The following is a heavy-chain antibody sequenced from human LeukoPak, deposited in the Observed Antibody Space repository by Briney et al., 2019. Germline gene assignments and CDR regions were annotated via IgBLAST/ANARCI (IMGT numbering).Heavy chain of an antibody. Sequence: GGSLRLSCAASGFAFGIYTMSWVRQAPGKGLESVSPISGSGGSTYYADSVKGRFTISRDNSKNTLYLQMNSLRVEDTAVYYCAKWGSGNAFDIWGQGTMVTVSS. V-gene: IGHV3-23*01. CDR2: ISGSGGST. CDR3: AKWGSGNAFDI. CDR1: GFAFGIYT. J-gene: IGHJ3*02. D-gene: IGHD3-10*01.